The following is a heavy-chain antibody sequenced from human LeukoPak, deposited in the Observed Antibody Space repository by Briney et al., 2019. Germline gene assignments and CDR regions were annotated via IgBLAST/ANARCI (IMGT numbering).Heavy chain of an antibody. V-gene: IGHV3-23*01. Sequence: PGGSLRLSCAASGFTFSSYAMTWVRQAPGKGLEWVSTISGSGGRTYYADSVKGRFTISRDNSKNTLYLQMNSLRADDTAVYYCAKDDDGGTTMTLRDDSWGQGTLVTVSS. CDR3: AKDDDGGTTMTLRDDS. CDR2: ISGSGGRT. CDR1: GFTFSSYA. J-gene: IGHJ4*02. D-gene: IGHD3-22*01.